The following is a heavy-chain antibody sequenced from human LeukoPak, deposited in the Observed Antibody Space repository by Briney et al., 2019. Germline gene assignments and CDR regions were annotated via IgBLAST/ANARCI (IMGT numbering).Heavy chain of an antibody. V-gene: IGHV3-23*01. CDR3: AKVRIAAAGRWFDP. Sequence: GGSLRLSCAASRFTFSSYAMTFSSYAMSWVRQAPGKGLEWVSSISAIGGGTYYTDSVKGRSPISRDNSKNMLYLQMNSLRAEDTAVYYCAKVRIAAAGRWFDPWGQGTLVTVSS. D-gene: IGHD6-13*01. CDR2: ISAIGGGT. J-gene: IGHJ5*02. CDR1: RFTFSSYAMTFSSYA.